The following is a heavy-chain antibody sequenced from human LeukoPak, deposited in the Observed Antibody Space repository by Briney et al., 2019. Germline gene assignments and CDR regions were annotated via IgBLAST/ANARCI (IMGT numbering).Heavy chain of an antibody. Sequence: GRSLRLSCAASGFTFDDYAMHWVRQAPGKGLEWVSGISWNSGSIGYADSVKGRFTISRDNAKNSLYLQMNSLRAEDTALYYCAKELYSSSWIRVFDYWGQGTLVTVSS. V-gene: IGHV3-9*01. CDR2: ISWNSGSI. D-gene: IGHD6-13*01. CDR3: AKELYSSSWIRVFDY. J-gene: IGHJ4*02. CDR1: GFTFDDYA.